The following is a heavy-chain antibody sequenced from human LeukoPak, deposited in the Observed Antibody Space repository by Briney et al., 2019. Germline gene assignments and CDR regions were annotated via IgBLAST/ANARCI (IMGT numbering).Heavy chain of an antibody. CDR1: GFTFSDYY. CDR3: ARDQRLMVRGVTVD. V-gene: IGHV3-11*01. D-gene: IGHD3-10*01. CDR2: ISSSGSTI. Sequence: PGGSLRLSCAASGFTFSDYYMSWIRQAPGKGLEWVSYISSSGSTIYYADSVKGRFTISRDNAKNSLYLQMISLRAEDTAVYYCARDQRLMVRGVTVDWGQGTLVTVSS. J-gene: IGHJ4*02.